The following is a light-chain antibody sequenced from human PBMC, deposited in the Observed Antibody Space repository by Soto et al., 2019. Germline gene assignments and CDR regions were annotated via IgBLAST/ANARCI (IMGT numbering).Light chain of an antibody. J-gene: IGKJ5*01. CDR2: DXS. CDR3: QQYNNGTLT. Sequence: LVMTQSPATLSVSPGEGATISXRASQSFTINYLAWYQQKPGXAPRXXXYDXSTRATGVPARFSGGGSGTEFTRTITSLQSEDFAVYWCQQYNNGTLTVGPGTRLEIK. V-gene: IGKV3D-15*01. CDR1: QSFTIN.